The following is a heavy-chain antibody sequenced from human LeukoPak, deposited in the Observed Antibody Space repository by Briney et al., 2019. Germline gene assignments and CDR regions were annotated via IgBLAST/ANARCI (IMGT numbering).Heavy chain of an antibody. Sequence: SQTLSLTCTVSGDSISSGRYYRTRLRQPAGKALEWIGRIHNSGDTNYSPSLKSRVTISRDTYKNQFSLRLTSVAAADTAVYYCVRDWNGDYFDYWGQGTLVSVSS. CDR2: IHNSGDT. J-gene: IGHJ4*02. D-gene: IGHD1-1*01. CDR1: GDSISSGRYY. V-gene: IGHV4-61*02. CDR3: VRDWNGDYFDY.